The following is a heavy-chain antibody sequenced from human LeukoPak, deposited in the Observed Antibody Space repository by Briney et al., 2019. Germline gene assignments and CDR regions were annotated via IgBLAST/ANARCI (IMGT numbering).Heavy chain of an antibody. D-gene: IGHD3-22*01. V-gene: IGHV4-39*01. Sequence: SETLSLTCTVSGGSISSSSYYWGWVRQPPGKGLEWIGSMFYSGSTHYNPSLKSRVAISVDTSKNQFSLRLSSVTAADTAVYYCARHYDSSGGLGGSFDYWGQGTLVTVSS. J-gene: IGHJ4*02. CDR3: ARHYDSSGGLGGSFDY. CDR1: GGSISSSSYY. CDR2: MFYSGST.